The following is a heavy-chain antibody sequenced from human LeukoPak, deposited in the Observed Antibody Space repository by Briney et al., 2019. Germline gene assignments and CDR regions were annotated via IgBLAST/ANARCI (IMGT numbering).Heavy chain of an antibody. V-gene: IGHV1-69*13. Sequence: SVKVSCKASGGTFNSYAISWVRQAPGQGLEWMGGIIPIFGTANYAQKFQGRVTITADESSSTAYMELSSLRSEDTAVYYCARGDVSDAFDIWGQGTMVTVSS. D-gene: IGHD3-16*01. CDR1: GGTFNSYA. J-gene: IGHJ3*02. CDR3: ARGDVSDAFDI. CDR2: IIPIFGTA.